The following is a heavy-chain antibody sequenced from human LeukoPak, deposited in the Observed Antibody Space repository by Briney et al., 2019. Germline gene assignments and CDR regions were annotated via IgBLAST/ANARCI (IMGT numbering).Heavy chain of an antibody. Sequence: GGSLRLSCAASGFTFSSYELNWVRQAPGKGLEWVSYISSSGSTIYYADSVKGRFTISRDNAKNSLYLQMNSLRAEDTAVYYCARDKHVESSSTSCYAGEYYYYGMDVWGQGTTVTVSS. D-gene: IGHD2-2*01. V-gene: IGHV3-48*03. CDR3: ARDKHVESSSTSCYAGEYYYYGMDV. CDR2: ISSSGSTI. CDR1: GFTFSSYE. J-gene: IGHJ6*02.